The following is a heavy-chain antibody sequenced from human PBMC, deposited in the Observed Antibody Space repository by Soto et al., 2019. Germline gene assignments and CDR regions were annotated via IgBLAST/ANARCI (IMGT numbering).Heavy chain of an antibody. CDR2: IIPIFGTA. D-gene: IGHD5-12*01. V-gene: IGHV1-69*12. CDR1: GGTFSSYA. CDR3: ARSADRGSRGYDCDY. J-gene: IGHJ4*02. Sequence: QVQLVQSGAEVKKPGSSVKVSCKASGGTFSSYAISWVRQAPGQGLEWMGGIIPIFGTANYAQKFQGRVTITADESTSTAYMQLSSVRSADTAVYYCARSADRGSRGYDCDYWGQGTLVTVSS.